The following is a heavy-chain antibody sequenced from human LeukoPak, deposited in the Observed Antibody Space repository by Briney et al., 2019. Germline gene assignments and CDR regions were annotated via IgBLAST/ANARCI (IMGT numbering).Heavy chain of an antibody. CDR1: GYTFNGFY. Sequence: ASVKDSCKASGYTFNGFYLHWVRQAPGQGLEWMGWINPNSGGTNYAQKFQGRVTMTRDTSISTAYMELSRLRSDETAVYYCARWMATVTTPDYWGQGTLVTVSS. CDR3: ARWMATVTTPDY. D-gene: IGHD4-11*01. V-gene: IGHV1-2*02. CDR2: INPNSGGT. J-gene: IGHJ4*02.